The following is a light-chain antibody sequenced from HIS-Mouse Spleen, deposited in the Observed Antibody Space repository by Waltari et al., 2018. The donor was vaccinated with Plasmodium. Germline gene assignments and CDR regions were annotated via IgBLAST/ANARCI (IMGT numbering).Light chain of an antibody. Sequence: SYELTQPPSVSVSPGPTARITCSGDALPKKYTYWYQPKPGQAPVLVIYEDSKRPSGIPERFSGSSSGTMATLTISGAQVEDEADYYCYSTDSSGNHRVFGGGTKLTVL. V-gene: IGLV3-10*01. CDR1: ALPKKY. CDR3: YSTDSSGNHRV. CDR2: EDS. J-gene: IGLJ3*02.